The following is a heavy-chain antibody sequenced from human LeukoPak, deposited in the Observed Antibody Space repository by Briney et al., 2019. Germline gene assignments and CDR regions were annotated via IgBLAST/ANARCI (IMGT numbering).Heavy chain of an antibody. V-gene: IGHV1-8*03. Sequence: ASVKVSCKASGYTFTSYDINWVRQATGQGLEWMGWMNPNSGNTGYAQKFQGRVTITRNTSISTAYMELSSLRSNDTAVYYCARERARVVTAIDYWGQGTLVTVSS. CDR2: MNPNSGNT. D-gene: IGHD2-21*02. J-gene: IGHJ4*02. CDR1: GYTFTSYD. CDR3: ARERARVVTAIDY.